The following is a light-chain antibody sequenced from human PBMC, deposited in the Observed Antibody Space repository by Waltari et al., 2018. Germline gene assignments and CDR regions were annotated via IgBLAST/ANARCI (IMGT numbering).Light chain of an antibody. V-gene: IGKV1-6*01. CDR3: LQDNHYPWT. CDR1: QGISND. Sequence: AIQIPQSPSSLSASVGDRVTLSCRASQGISNDLGWYQQKPGKAPKLLIFAASSLQSGVPSRFSGSGSGTDFTLTISSLQPEDFATYYCLQDNHYPWTFGQGTKVEIK. CDR2: AAS. J-gene: IGKJ1*01.